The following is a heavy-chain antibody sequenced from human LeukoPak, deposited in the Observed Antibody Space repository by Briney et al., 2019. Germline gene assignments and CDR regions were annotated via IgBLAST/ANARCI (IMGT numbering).Heavy chain of an antibody. CDR3: AAGSSGSKLLFDY. CDR2: ISASGGST. D-gene: IGHD6-19*01. J-gene: IGHJ4*02. CDR1: GFTFTNYA. Sequence: GGSLRLSCAASGFTFTNYAMSWVRQAPGKGLEWVSTISASGGSTYYADSVKGRFTISRDNSKNTLYLQMNSLRAEDTALYYCAAGSSGSKLLFDYWGQGTLVTVSS. V-gene: IGHV3-23*01.